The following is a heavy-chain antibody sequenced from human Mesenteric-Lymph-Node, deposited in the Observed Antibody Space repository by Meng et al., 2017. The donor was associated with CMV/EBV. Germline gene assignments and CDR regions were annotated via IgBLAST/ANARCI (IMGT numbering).Heavy chain of an antibody. CDR2: IYDSEST. D-gene: IGHD6-19*01. CDR1: GGSIGSYY. J-gene: IGHJ2*01. CDR3: ARAGYSSGWSTLFRHFDL. V-gene: IGHV4-59*01. Sequence: SETLSLTCTVSGGSIGSYYWSWIRQPPGKGLEWIGYIYDSESTNHNPSLKSRATISVDTPKNQFSLKLSSVTAADTAVYYCARAGYSSGWSTLFRHFDLWGRGTLVTVSS.